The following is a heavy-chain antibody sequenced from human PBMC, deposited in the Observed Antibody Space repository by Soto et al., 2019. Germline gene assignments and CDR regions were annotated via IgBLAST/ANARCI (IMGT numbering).Heavy chain of an antibody. CDR3: TTDRGATDIKYDY. CDR1: GFTFSNAW. Sequence: GGSLRLSCAASGFTFSNAWMSWVRQAPGKGLEWVGRIKSKTDGGTTDYAAPVKGRFTISRDDSKNTLYLQMNSLKTEDTAVYYCTTDRGATDIKYDYWGQGTLVTVSS. J-gene: IGHJ4*02. CDR2: IKSKTDGGTT. D-gene: IGHD1-26*01. V-gene: IGHV3-15*01.